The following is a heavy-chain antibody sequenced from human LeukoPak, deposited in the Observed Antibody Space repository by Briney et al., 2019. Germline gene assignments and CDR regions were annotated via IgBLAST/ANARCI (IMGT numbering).Heavy chain of an antibody. J-gene: IGHJ6*04. D-gene: IGHD3-10*01. CDR1: GYTFTSYA. CDR3: ARDPEYYGSGSYYRYYGMDV. V-gene: IGHV1-3*01. Sequence: ASVKVSCKASGYTFTSYAMHWVRQAPGQRLEWMGWINAGNGNTKYSQKFQGRVTITRDTSASTAYMELSSLRSEDTAVYYCARDPEYYGSGSYYRYYGMDVWGKGTTVTVSS. CDR2: INAGNGNT.